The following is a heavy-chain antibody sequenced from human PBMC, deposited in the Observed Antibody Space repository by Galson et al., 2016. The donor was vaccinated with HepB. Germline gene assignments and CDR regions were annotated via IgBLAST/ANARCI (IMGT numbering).Heavy chain of an antibody. CDR3: ARIGRGVGAFDM. CDR2: IYHSGTT. D-gene: IGHD3-10*01. CDR1: GGSISSSNW. V-gene: IGHV4-4*02. J-gene: IGHJ3*02. Sequence: SETLSLTCTVSGGSISSSNWWTWVRQPPGKRPEWIGEIYHSGTTNYNPSLKSRVTISVDKSKKQFSLKLNSVTPADTAVYYCARIGRGVGAFDMWGQGTMAIVSS.